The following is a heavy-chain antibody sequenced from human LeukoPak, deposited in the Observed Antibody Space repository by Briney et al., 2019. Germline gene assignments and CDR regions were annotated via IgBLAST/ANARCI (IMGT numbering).Heavy chain of an antibody. CDR3: ARAHYGSGSYTYYYGMDV. Sequence: ASVKVSCKASGYTFTRSGISWVRQAPGQGLEWMGWISAYNGNTNYAQKLQGRVTMTTDTSTSTAYMELRSLRSDDTAVYDCARAHYGSGSYTYYYGMDVWGQGTTVTVSS. CDR2: ISAYNGNT. CDR1: GYTFTRSG. V-gene: IGHV1-18*01. D-gene: IGHD3-10*01. J-gene: IGHJ6*02.